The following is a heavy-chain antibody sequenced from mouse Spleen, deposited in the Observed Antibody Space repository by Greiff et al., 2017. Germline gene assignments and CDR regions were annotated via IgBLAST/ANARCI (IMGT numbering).Heavy chain of an antibody. CDR3: TGQERRWYFDV. V-gene: IGHV6-3*01. J-gene: IGHJ1*03. Sequence: EVKVEESGGGLVQPGGSMKLSCVASGFTFSNYWMNWVRQSPEKGLEWVAQIRLKSDNYATHYAESVKGRFTISRDDSKSSVYLQMNNLRAEDAGIYYCTGQERRWYFDVWGTGTTVTVSS. CDR1: GFTFSNYW. CDR2: IRLKSDNYAT.